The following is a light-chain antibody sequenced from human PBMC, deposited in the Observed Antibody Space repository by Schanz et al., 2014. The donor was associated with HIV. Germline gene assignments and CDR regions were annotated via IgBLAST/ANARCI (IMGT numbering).Light chain of an antibody. CDR3: ATWDSTLSAVV. V-gene: IGLV1-44*01. Sequence: QSVLTQPPSASGTPGQRVTISCSGISSKLGQNLISWYQHLPGTAPKLLIYNDNRRPSGVTGRFSGSKSGTSATLVITGLQTGDEADYFCATWDSTLSAVVFGGGTKLTVL. CDR1: SSKLGQNL. J-gene: IGLJ2*01. CDR2: NDN.